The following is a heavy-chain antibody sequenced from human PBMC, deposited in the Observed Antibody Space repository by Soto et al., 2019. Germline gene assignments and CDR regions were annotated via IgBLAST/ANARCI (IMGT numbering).Heavy chain of an antibody. CDR3: ARERWDDSGYDFGRWRQQQLAPYYDYGMDV. J-gene: IGHJ6*02. CDR2: ISSSSSYI. V-gene: IGHV3-21*01. Sequence: EVQLVESGGGLVKPGGSLRLSCAASGFTFSSYSMNWVRQAPGKGLEWVSSISSSSSYIYYADSVKGRFTISRDNAKNSLYLQMNSLRAEDTAVYYCARERWDDSGYDFGRWRQQQLAPYYDYGMDVWGQGTTVTVSS. D-gene: IGHD5-12*01. CDR1: GFTFSSYS.